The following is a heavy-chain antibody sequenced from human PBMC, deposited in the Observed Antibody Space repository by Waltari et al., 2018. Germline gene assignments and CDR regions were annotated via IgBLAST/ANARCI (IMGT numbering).Heavy chain of an antibody. CDR2: ISGSGGST. CDR1: GFTFSSYA. Sequence: EVQLLESGGGLVQPGGSLRLSCAASGFTFSSYAMSWVRQAPGKGLEWVSAISGSGGSTYYADSVKGRFTISRDNSKNTLYLQMNSLRAEDTAVYYCAKVWEYCSGGSCYTYYYGMDVWGQGTTVTVSS. CDR3: AKVWEYCSGGSCYTYYYGMDV. V-gene: IGHV3-23*01. D-gene: IGHD2-15*01. J-gene: IGHJ6*02.